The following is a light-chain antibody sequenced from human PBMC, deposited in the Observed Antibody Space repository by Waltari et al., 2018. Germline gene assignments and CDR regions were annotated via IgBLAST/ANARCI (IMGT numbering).Light chain of an antibody. J-gene: IGKJ1*01. CDR2: AAS. CDR3: QQKCITPMT. Sequence: DIQMTQSPSSLSASVGDRVTITCRASQTIGSNLNWYQHKPGEAPKLLIYAASNLQSGVPSRFSGSGSGTDFSLTISSLQAEDFATYYCQQKCITPMTFGQGTKVEMK. CDR1: QTIGSN. V-gene: IGKV1-39*01.